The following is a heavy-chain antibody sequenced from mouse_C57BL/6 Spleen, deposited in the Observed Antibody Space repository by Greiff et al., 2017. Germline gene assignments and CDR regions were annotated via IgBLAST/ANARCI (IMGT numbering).Heavy chain of an antibody. CDR1: GYTFTDYN. D-gene: IGHD2-14*01. Sequence: EVQLQQSGPELVKPGASVKIPCKASGYTFTDYNMDWVKQSHGKGLEWIGDINPNNGGTIYNQKFKGKATLTVDKSSSTAYMELRSLTSEDTAVYYCARLGKPYAMDYWGQGTSVTVSS. CDR2: INPNNGGT. V-gene: IGHV1-18*01. CDR3: ARLGKPYAMDY. J-gene: IGHJ4*01.